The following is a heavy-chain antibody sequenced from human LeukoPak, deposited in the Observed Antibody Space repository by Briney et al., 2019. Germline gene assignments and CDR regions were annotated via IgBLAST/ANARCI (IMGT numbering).Heavy chain of an antibody. D-gene: IGHD2-2*01. CDR1: GFTFSSYA. J-gene: IGHJ4*02. V-gene: IGHV3-23*01. Sequence: GGSLRLSCAASGFTFSSYAMSWVRQAPGKGLEWVSAISGSGGSTYYADSVKGRFTISRDDSKNTLYLQMNSLRAEDTAVYYCANHHIVVVPAAIGYWGQGTLVTVSS. CDR3: ANHHIVVVPAAIGY. CDR2: ISGSGGST.